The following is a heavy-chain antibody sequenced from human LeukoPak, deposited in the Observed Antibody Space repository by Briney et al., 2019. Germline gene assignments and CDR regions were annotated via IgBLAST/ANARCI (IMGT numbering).Heavy chain of an antibody. CDR2: ISGSGGST. V-gene: IGHV3-23*01. J-gene: IGHJ5*02. CDR1: GFTFSSYA. CDR3: AKDRHRGYYDSSGYYP. Sequence: PGGSLRLSCAASGFTFSSYAMSWVRQAPGKGLEWVSAISGSGGSTYYADSVKGRFTISRDNSKNTLYLQMNSLRAEDTAVYYCAKDRHRGYYDSSGYYPWGQGTLVTVSS. D-gene: IGHD3-22*01.